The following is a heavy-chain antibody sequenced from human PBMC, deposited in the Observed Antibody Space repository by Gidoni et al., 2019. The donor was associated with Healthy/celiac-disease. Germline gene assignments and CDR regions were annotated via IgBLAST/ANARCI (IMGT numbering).Heavy chain of an antibody. J-gene: IGHJ4*02. Sequence: EVQLVESGGGLVKPGGSLRLACAAAGCTFSNAWMSWVRQAPGKGLEWVGRIKSTTDGGTTDYAAPVTGRFTISRDASKNTLYLQMNSLKTEDTAVYYCTTDAYYDFWSGYYPDFDYWGQGTLVTVSS. CDR1: GCTFSNAW. V-gene: IGHV3-15*01. D-gene: IGHD3-3*01. CDR3: TTDAYYDFWSGYYPDFDY. CDR2: IKSTTDGGTT.